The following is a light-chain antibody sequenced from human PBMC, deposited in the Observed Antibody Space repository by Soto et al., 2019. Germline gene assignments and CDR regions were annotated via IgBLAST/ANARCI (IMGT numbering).Light chain of an antibody. CDR1: QSISRY. J-gene: IGKJ4*01. V-gene: IGKV1-39*01. CDR2: AAS. Sequence: DIQMTQSPSSLSASVGDRVIITCQASQSISRYLNWYQQKPGKAPKLLIYAASSLQSGVPSRFSGSGSGTDFTRTISSLQPEDFATYYCQQSDITPLTFGGGTTADIK. CDR3: QQSDITPLT.